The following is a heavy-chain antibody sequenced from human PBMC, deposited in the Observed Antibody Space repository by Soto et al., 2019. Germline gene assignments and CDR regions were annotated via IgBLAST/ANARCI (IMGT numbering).Heavy chain of an antibody. D-gene: IGHD2-8*02. J-gene: IGHJ5*02. CDR1: CGSIRSYY. Sequence: SETLSLTFTVSCGSIRSYYWSWIRQPAGKGLEWIGRIYTSGSTNYNPSLKSRVTMSVDTSKNQFSLKLSSVTAADTAVYYCARDTGLHTGHSNWFDPWGKGTLVTVTS. CDR3: ARDTGLHTGHSNWFDP. V-gene: IGHV4-4*07. CDR2: IYTSGST.